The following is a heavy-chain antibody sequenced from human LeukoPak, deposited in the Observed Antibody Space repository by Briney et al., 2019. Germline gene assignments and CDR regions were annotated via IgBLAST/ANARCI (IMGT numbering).Heavy chain of an antibody. CDR1: GFTFSSYS. J-gene: IGHJ4*02. CDR2: ISSSSSYI. V-gene: IGHV3-21*01. CDR3: AVIAAAGSGYYFDY. D-gene: IGHD6-13*01. Sequence: GGSLRLSCAASGFTFSSYSMNWVRQAPGKGLEWVSSISSSSSYIYYADSVKGRFTISRDNAKNSLYLQMNSLRAEDTAVYYCAVIAAAGSGYYFDYWGQGTLVTVSS.